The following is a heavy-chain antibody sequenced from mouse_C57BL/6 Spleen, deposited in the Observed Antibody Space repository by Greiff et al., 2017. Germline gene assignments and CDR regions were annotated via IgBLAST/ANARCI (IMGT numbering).Heavy chain of an antibody. J-gene: IGHJ1*03. CDR1: GFTFSSYA. Sequence: EVKLVESGGGLVKPGGSLKLSCAASGFTFSSYAMSWVRQTPDKRLEWVATISDGGSYTYYPDNVKGRFTISRDNAKNNLYLQMSHLKSEDTAMYYCAYSKGYFDVWGTGTTVTVSS. CDR3: AYSKGYFDV. V-gene: IGHV5-4*03. CDR2: ISDGGSYT. D-gene: IGHD2-5*01.